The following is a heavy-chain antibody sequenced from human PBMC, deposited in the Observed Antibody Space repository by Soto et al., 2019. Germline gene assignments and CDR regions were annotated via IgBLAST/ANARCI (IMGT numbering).Heavy chain of an antibody. V-gene: IGHV3-48*02. J-gene: IGHJ6*02. CDR1: GFTFSLYS. CDR3: ARAVTWGLDV. D-gene: IGHD3-10*01. Sequence: EVQLVESGGGLVQPGGSLRLSCAASGFTFSLYSMSWVRQAPGKGLEWVSYISRSSTSIHYADSVKGRFTISRDDATNSMHLQMNRLRDGDTAVYYCARAVTWGLDVWGQGTTVSISS. CDR2: ISRSSTSI.